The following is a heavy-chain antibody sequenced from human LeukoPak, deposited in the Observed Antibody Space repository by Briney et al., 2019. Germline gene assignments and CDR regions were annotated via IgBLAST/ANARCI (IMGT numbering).Heavy chain of an antibody. CDR1: GYTFTSYG. CDR3: ARVTTVTMYYYYGMDV. V-gene: IGHV1-18*01. CDR2: ISAYNGNT. J-gene: IGHJ6*02. D-gene: IGHD4-17*01. Sequence: GASVKVSCKASGYTFTSYGISWVRQAPGQGLEWMGWISAYNGNTNYAQKLQGRVTMTTDTSTSTAYMELRSLRSDDTAVYYCARVTTVTMYYYYGMDVWGQGTTVTVSS.